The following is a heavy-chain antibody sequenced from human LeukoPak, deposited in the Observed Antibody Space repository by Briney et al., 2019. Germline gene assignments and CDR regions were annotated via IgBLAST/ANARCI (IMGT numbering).Heavy chain of an antibody. V-gene: IGHV3-30-3*01. CDR2: ISYDGTNK. D-gene: IGHD2-21*02. CDR3: ARGFVLGAAKNYFDY. J-gene: IGHJ4*02. Sequence: GGSLRLSCAASGFTFTNYALHWVRQAPGKGLEWVAVISYDGTNKYYADSVKGRFTISRDNSKNTLSLQMNSLRAEGTALYYCARGFVLGAAKNYFDYWGQGALVTVSS. CDR1: GFTFTNYA.